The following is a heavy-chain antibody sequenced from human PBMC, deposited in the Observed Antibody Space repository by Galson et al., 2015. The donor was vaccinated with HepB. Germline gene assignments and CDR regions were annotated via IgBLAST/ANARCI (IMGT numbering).Heavy chain of an antibody. CDR2: ISYDGNNK. CDR3: AKDTDGTVVITIPPNWFDP. Sequence: SLRLSCAASGFTLRDYGVHWVRQAPGKGLEWVAVISYDGNNKHYADFVKGRFTVSRDNSKNTVYLQMNNLRGEDTAVYYCAKDTDGTVVITIPPNWFDPWGQGTLVSVSS. J-gene: IGHJ5*02. CDR1: GFTLRDYG. D-gene: IGHD2-21*01. V-gene: IGHV3-30*18.